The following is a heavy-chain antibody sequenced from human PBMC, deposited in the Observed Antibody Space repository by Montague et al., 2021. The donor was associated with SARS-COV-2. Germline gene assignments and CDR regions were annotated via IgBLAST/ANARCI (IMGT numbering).Heavy chain of an antibody. CDR3: ARQRRYQLPITIFGVVMADAFDI. CDR2: IYYSGST. CDR1: GGSISSYY. Sequence: SETLSLTCTVSGGSISSYYWSWILQPPGKGLEWIGYIYYSGSTNYNPSLKSRVTISVDTSKNQFSLKLSSVTAADTAVYYCARQRRYQLPITIFGVVMADAFDIWGQGTVVTVSS. D-gene: IGHD3-3*01. J-gene: IGHJ3*02. V-gene: IGHV4-59*08.